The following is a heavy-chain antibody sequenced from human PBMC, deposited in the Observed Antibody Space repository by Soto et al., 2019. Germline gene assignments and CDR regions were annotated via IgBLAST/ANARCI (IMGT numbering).Heavy chain of an antibody. CDR1: GGSVSSGSYY. J-gene: IGHJ5*02. V-gene: IGHV4-61*01. Sequence: PSDTLSLTCTVSGGSVSSGSYYWSWIRQPPGKGLEWIGYLYYSGSTNYNPSLKSRVTISVDTSKNQFSLKLSSVTAADTAVYYCARHNCSSTSCYPDFWGKYNWFDPWGQGTLVTVSS. CDR3: ARHNCSSTSCYPDFWGKYNWFDP. CDR2: LYYSGST. D-gene: IGHD2-2*01.